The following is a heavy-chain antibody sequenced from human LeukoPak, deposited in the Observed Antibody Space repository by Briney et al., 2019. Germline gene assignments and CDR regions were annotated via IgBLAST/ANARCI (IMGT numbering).Heavy chain of an antibody. CDR3: VSYNWNYPDY. V-gene: IGHV3-74*01. D-gene: IGHD1-7*01. CDR1: GFTFSSYY. CDR2: INTDGSST. Sequence: PGGSLRLSCAASGFTFSSYYMYWVRQAPGKGLVWVSRINTDGSSTSHSDAVKGRFTISRDNAKNTLYLQMNSLRAEDTAVYYCVSYNWNYPDYWGRGTLVTVSS. J-gene: IGHJ4*02.